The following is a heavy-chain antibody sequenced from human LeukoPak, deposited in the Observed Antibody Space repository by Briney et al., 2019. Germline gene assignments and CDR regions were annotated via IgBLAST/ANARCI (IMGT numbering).Heavy chain of an antibody. V-gene: IGHV3-48*03. CDR2: ITGRGNTI. CDR3: ARSLGPTKPFDV. CDR1: GFVFNSYE. J-gene: IGHJ4*02. Sequence: GGSLRLSCVASGFVFNSYEMSWVRQAPGKGLEWLSYITGRGNTIYYADSVRGRFTISRDNAKLSLYLQMNTLRAEDTAIYYCARSLGPTKPFDVWGKGTPVTVSS. D-gene: IGHD5-24*01.